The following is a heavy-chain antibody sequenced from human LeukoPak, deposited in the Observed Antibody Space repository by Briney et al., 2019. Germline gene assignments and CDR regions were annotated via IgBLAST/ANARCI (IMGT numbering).Heavy chain of an antibody. D-gene: IGHD6-13*01. CDR3: AGEYSSSHYYYYYMDV. CDR2: INPNSGGT. Sequence: ASVKVSCKASGYTFTGYYMHWVRQAPGQGLEWMGWINPNSGGTNYAQKFQGRVTMTRDTSISTAYMELSRLRSEDTAVYYCAGEYSSSHYYYYYMDVWGKGTTVTVSS. V-gene: IGHV1-2*02. CDR1: GYTFTGYY. J-gene: IGHJ6*03.